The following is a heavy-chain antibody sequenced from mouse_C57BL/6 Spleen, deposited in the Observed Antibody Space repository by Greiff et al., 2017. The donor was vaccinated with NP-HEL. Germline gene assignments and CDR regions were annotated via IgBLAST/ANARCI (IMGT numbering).Heavy chain of an antibody. V-gene: IGHV1-82*01. CDR3: ARRGGYYDY. CDR2: IYPGDGDT. J-gene: IGHJ2*01. Sequence: QVHVKQSGPELVKPGASVKISCKASGYAFSSSWMNWVKQRPGKGLEWIGRIYPGDGDTNYNGKFKGKATLTADKSSSTAYMQLRSLTSEDSAVYFCARRGGYYDYWGQGTTLTVSS. D-gene: IGHD2-3*01. CDR1: GYAFSSSW.